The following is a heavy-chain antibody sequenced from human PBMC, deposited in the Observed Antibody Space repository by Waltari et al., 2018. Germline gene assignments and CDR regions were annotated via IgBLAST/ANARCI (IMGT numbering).Heavy chain of an antibody. CDR3: ARLGVSHFDY. CDR2: ISATSSSI. CDR1: GFTFSSYR. Sequence: EILVVESGGGLVQHGGSLRLSCAASGFTFSSYRMTWVRQAPGKGLEWVSYISATSSSIYYADSVKGRFTISRDNAQNSLYLQMNSLRAEDTALNYCARLGVSHFDYWGQGTLVTFSS. J-gene: IGHJ4*02. D-gene: IGHD1-26*01. V-gene: IGHV3-48*04.